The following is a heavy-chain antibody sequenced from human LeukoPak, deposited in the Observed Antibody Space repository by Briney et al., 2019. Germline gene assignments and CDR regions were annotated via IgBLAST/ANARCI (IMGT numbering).Heavy chain of an antibody. CDR2: IYADGNT. D-gene: IGHD4-17*01. V-gene: IGHV3-53*01. Sequence: PGGSLRLSCAASGFIVNTNYMTWVRQAPGRGLVWVSFIYADGNTYYADSVKGRFTISRDISKNAVYLQMNSLRAEDTAVYYCARDSYGDANFDSWGQGTLVTVSS. CDR3: ARDSYGDANFDS. J-gene: IGHJ4*02. CDR1: GFIVNTNY.